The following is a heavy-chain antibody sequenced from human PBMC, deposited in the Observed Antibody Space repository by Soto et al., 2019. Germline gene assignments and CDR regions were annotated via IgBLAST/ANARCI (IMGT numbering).Heavy chain of an antibody. Sequence: QVQLVESGGGVVQPGMSLRLSCAASGFTFSSYGMHWVRQAPGKGLEWVAVIWYDGSNKYYADSVKGRFTISRDNSKNTLYLQMNSLRAEDTAVYYCARDMRLYGDYSYYFDYWGQGTLVTVSS. D-gene: IGHD4-17*01. CDR2: IWYDGSNK. CDR1: GFTFSSYG. V-gene: IGHV3-33*01. CDR3: ARDMRLYGDYSYYFDY. J-gene: IGHJ4*02.